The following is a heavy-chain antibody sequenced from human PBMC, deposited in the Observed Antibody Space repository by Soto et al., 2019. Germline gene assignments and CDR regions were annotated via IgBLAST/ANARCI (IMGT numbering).Heavy chain of an antibody. D-gene: IGHD3-10*01. Sequence: GASVKVSCKASGYTFTSYAMHWVRQAPGQGLEWMGWINPNSGGTNYAQKFQGWVTMTRDTSISTAYMELSRLRSDDTAVYYCARERMVRGALQGYYYYGMDVWGQGTTVTVSS. CDR3: ARERMVRGALQGYYYYGMDV. CDR2: INPNSGGT. J-gene: IGHJ6*02. V-gene: IGHV1-2*04. CDR1: GYTFTSYA.